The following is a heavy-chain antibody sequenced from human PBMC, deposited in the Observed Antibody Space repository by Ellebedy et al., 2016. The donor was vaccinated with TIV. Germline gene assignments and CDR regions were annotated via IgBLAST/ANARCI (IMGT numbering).Heavy chain of an antibody. J-gene: IGHJ5*02. V-gene: IGHV4-59*12. CDR3: ARGKAVNTKKYWFDP. Sequence: MPSETLSLTCTVSGGSISSYYWSWIRQPPGKGLEWIGYIYHSGSTYYNPSLKSRVTISVDKSKNQFSMKQSSVTAADTAVDYCARGKAVNTKKYWFDPWGQGTLVTVSS. CDR2: IYHSGST. D-gene: IGHD4-17*01. CDR1: GGSISSYY.